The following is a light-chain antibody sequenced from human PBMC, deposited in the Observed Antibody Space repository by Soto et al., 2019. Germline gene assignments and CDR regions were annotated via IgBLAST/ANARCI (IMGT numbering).Light chain of an antibody. CDR2: DVS. CDR1: QVITGW. Sequence: DIQLTQSPSTLSASVGDRVTITCRASQVITGWLAWYQQKPGKAPKLLIYDVSTLGSGVPSRFSGSGSGTDFTLTISSLQADDFATYYCQQYNTFWTFGQGTKVDIK. V-gene: IGKV1-5*01. J-gene: IGKJ1*01. CDR3: QQYNTFWT.